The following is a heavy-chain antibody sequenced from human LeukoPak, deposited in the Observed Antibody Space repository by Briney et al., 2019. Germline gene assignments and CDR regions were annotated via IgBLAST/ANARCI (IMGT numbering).Heavy chain of an antibody. Sequence: GSLMLSCAASGFTFRNYNMNWVRQAPGKGLEWVSSISESSSFIQYADSMKGRFAISRDNAKNSLYLKMSSLRTQDPAAYYCARQRGYCSSGVCRGWFDPWGQGTLVTVSS. V-gene: IGHV3-21*04. J-gene: IGHJ5*02. CDR1: GFTFRNYN. CDR3: ARQRGYCSSGVCRGWFDP. D-gene: IGHD2-8*01. CDR2: ISESSSFI.